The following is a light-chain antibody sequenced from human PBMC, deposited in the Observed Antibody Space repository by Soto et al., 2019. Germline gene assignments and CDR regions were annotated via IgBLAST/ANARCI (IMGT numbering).Light chain of an antibody. J-gene: IGLJ2*01. CDR2: EDD. CDR1: SGSIASNY. CDR3: QSYDSDTVI. V-gene: IGLV6-57*01. Sequence: NFMLTQPHSVSASPGKTVTISCTRSSGSIASNYVQWYQQRPGSSPSIVIYEDDQRPSGVPDRFSGSIDSSSSSASLTISGLKTEDEADYYCQSYDSDTVIFGGGTQLTVL.